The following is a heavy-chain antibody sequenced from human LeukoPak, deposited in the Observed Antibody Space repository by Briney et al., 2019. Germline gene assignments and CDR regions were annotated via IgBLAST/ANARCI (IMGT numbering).Heavy chain of an antibody. V-gene: IGHV4-59*01. D-gene: IGHD6-13*01. CDR1: GGSISSYY. CDR3: ARVRAYSSSWYSRDYGMDV. CDR2: IYYSGST. J-gene: IGHJ6*02. Sequence: SETLSLTCTVSGGSISSYYWSWTRQPPGKGLEWIGYIYYSGSTNYNPSLKSRVTISVDTSKNQFSLKLSSVTAADTAVYYCARVRAYSSSWYSRDYGMDVWGQGTTVTVSS.